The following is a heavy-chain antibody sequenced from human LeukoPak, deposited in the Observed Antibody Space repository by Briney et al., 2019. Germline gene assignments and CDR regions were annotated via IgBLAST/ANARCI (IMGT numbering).Heavy chain of an antibody. V-gene: IGHV3-21*06. CDR1: GFTFRTYS. Sequence: GGSLRLSCAASGFTFRTYSMNWVRQAPGKGLEWVSSISSSSDYIYYADSVKGRFTISRDNAKNSMYLQMNSLRAEDTAVYYCARRAMTERGHSYGLDYWGQGTLVTVSS. D-gene: IGHD5-18*01. J-gene: IGHJ4*02. CDR2: ISSSSDYI. CDR3: ARRAMTERGHSYGLDY.